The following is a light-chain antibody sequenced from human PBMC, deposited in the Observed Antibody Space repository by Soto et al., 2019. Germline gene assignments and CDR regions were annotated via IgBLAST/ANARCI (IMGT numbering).Light chain of an antibody. J-gene: IGKJ5*01. CDR1: QSVSRY. CDR2: DAS. V-gene: IGKV3-11*01. CDR3: QQRSNWPRYT. Sequence: DIVWTQSPGTRSLSPGERASLSCRASQSVSRYLAWYQPKPGQAPRLLIYDASNRATGIPARFSGSGSGTDFTLTISSLEPEDFAVYYCQQRSNWPRYTFGQGTRLEIK.